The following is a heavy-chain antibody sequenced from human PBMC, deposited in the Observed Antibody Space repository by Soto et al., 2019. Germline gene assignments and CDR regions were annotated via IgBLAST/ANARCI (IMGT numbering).Heavy chain of an antibody. CDR2: IIPIFGTA. CDR1: GGTFSNYA. J-gene: IGHJ3*02. Sequence: VASVKVSCKASGGTFSNYAISWVRQAPGQGLEWMGGIIPIFGTANYAQKFQGRVTITADESTSTAYMELSSLRSEDTAVYYCARDPSYYDSSGYQKDDAFDIWGQGTMVTVSS. D-gene: IGHD3-22*01. V-gene: IGHV1-69*13. CDR3: ARDPSYYDSSGYQKDDAFDI.